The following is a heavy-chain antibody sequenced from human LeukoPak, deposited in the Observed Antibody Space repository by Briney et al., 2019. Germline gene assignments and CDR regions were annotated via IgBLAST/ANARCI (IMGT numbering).Heavy chain of an antibody. CDR3: ARAYCSSTSCNAGGFDY. CDR1: GFTFSSYG. CDR2: IWYDGSNK. J-gene: IGHJ4*02. D-gene: IGHD2-2*01. V-gene: IGHV3-33*01. Sequence: QPGGSLRLSCAASGFTFSSYGMHWVRQAPGKGLEWVAVIWYDGSNKYYADSVKGRFTISRDNSKNTLYLQMNSLRAEDTAVYYCARAYCSSTSCNAGGFDYWGQGTLVTVSS.